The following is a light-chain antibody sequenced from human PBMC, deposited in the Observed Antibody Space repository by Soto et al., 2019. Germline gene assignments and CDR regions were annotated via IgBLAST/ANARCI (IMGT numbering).Light chain of an antibody. V-gene: IGLV2-14*01. Sequence: QSALTQPASVSGSPGQSITVSCTGTSSDIGAFNYVAWYQHHPGKAPKVMIYEVSNRPSGVSNRFSGSKSGNTASLTISGLQAEDAPDYYCNSYTTSGTRVFGGGTKLTVL. CDR1: SSDIGAFNY. J-gene: IGLJ2*01. CDR3: NSYTTSGTRV. CDR2: EVS.